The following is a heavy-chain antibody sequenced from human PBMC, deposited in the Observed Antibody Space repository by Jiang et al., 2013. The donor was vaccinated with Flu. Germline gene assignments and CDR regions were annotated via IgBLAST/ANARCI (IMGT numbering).Heavy chain of an antibody. J-gene: IGHJ5*02. CDR3: ARSYCSSTSCYRLNWFDP. Sequence: GAEVKKPGSSVKVSCKASGGTFSSYAISWVRQAPGQGLEWMGRIIPILGIANYAQKFQGRVTITADKSTSTAYMELSSLRSEDTAVYYCARSYCSSTSCYRLNWFDPWGQGTLVTVSS. V-gene: IGHV1-69*04. CDR1: GGTFSSYA. D-gene: IGHD2-2*01. CDR2: IIPILGIA.